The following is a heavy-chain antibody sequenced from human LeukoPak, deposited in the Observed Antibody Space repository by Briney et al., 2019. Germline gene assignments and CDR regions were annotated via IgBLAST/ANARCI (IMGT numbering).Heavy chain of an antibody. CDR1: GFTFSSHW. V-gene: IGHV3-74*01. CDR3: ARDRKNYYGMDV. CDR2: INNGGSST. Sequence: GGSLRLSGAAPGFTFSSHWMHWVRQAPGKGLVWVSRINNGGSSTSYADSVKGRFTISRDNAKSTLFVQMNSLRAEDTAVYYCARDRKNYYGMDVWGKGTTVTVSS. J-gene: IGHJ6*04.